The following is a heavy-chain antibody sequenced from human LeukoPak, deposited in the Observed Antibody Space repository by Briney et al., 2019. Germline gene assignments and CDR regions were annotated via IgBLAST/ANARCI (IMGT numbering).Heavy chain of an antibody. V-gene: IGHV4-34*01. CDR3: ARDMTPTPGAYDY. Sequence: SETLSLTCAVSGGSFTGYYWSWIRQSPGKGLEWIGEISHAGSTTYNPSLKSRVIISLDTSKNHVSLSLSSLTAADTAVYYCARDMTPTPGAYDYWGQGALVTVSS. J-gene: IGHJ4*02. CDR1: GGSFTGYY. D-gene: IGHD1-14*01. CDR2: ISHAGST.